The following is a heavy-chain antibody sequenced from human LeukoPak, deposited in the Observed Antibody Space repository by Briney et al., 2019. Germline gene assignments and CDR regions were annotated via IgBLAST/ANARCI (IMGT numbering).Heavy chain of an antibody. J-gene: IGHJ4*02. CDR3: APILRSGSEDY. D-gene: IGHD6-19*01. CDR2: ISSSSSTI. Sequence: GGSLRLSCAASGFTFSSYSMNWVRQAPGKGLEWVSYISSSSSTIYYADSVKGRFTISRDNAKNSLHLQMNSLRAEDTAVYYCAPILRSGSEDYWGQGTLVTVSS. CDR1: GFTFSSYS. V-gene: IGHV3-48*01.